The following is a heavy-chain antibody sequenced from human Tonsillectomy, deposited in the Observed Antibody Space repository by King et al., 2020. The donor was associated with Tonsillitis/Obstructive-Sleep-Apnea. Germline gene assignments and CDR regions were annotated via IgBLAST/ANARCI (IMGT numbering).Heavy chain of an antibody. V-gene: IGHV3-21*05. CDR1: GFTPVGF. Sequence: VQLVESGGGLVKPGGSLRLSCAASGFTPVGFIWNGVARPPGRGWGGFHSIVLFIVHINTANPVKGRLTISRDNAKNSVYLQMNSLRAEDTAVYYCAKVVGYCSGDRCGYYYMDVWGKGTTVTVSS. CDR2: IVLFIVHI. D-gene: IGHD2-15*01. CDR3: AKVVGYCSGDRCGYYYMDV. J-gene: IGHJ6*03.